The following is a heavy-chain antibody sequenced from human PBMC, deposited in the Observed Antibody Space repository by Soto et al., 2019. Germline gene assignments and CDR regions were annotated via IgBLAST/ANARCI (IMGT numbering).Heavy chain of an antibody. CDR3: VRDRVQIWSYVGIFDG. V-gene: IGHV3-30*03. CDR1: RSTFSNYG. CDR2: ISKDGSNK. D-gene: IGHD5-18*01. Sequence: QVQVVESGGGVVQPGRSLRLSCTVSRSTFSNYGMHWVRQAPGKGLEWVAAISKDGSNKNSADSVKGRFTISRDNSRNTLFLHMDRLRPEDTAVYYCVRDRVQIWSYVGIFDGWGQGTLVTVSS. J-gene: IGHJ4*02.